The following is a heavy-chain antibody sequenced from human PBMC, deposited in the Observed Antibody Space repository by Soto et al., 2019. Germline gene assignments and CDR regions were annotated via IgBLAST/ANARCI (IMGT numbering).Heavy chain of an antibody. J-gene: IGHJ4*02. CDR3: AKLVDKTLDEV. CDR2: ISHDNRNI. Sequence: QVQLVESGGGVVQPGRSVRLSCAASGLDFRNNDMHWVRQAPGKGLEWVAVISHDNRNIFYGASVKGRFTVSRDHSKNPLFLEMNRLGAEGTAVYFCAKLVDKTLDEVWGLGALVGVSS. CDR1: GLDFRNND. D-gene: IGHD3-10*01. V-gene: IGHV3-30*18.